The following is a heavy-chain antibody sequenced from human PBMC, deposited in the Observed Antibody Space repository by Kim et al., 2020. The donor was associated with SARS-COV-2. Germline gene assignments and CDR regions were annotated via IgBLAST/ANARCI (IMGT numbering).Heavy chain of an antibody. J-gene: IGHJ3*02. CDR2: ISSGSSI. V-gene: IGHV3-48*02. CDR1: GFTLSSYS. CDR3: AREAGVTTYFNVFDI. D-gene: IGHD4-17*01. Sequence: GGSLRLSCAASGFTLSSYSMNWVRQAPGKGLEWVSHISSGSSIFYADSVKGRFTISRDNAKNSLYLQMNSLRDEDTAVYYCAREAGVTTYFNVFDIWGQGTMVTVSS.